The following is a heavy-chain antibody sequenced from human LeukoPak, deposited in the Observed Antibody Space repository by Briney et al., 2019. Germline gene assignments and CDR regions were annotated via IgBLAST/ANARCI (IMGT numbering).Heavy chain of an antibody. CDR2: IYYTGTT. Sequence: SETLSLTCSVSGGSISIYYWTWIRQIPGKGLEWIGYIYYTGTTNYNPLFESRATISVDTSKNQFSLKLSSVTAADTAVYYCARVGVGYFDSSDYYRPDAFDIWGQGTMVTVSS. J-gene: IGHJ3*02. CDR1: GGSISIYY. CDR3: ARVGVGYFDSSDYYRPDAFDI. V-gene: IGHV4-59*01. D-gene: IGHD3-22*01.